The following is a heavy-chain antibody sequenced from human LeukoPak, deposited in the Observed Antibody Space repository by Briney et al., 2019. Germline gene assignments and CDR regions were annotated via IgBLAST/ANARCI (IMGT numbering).Heavy chain of an antibody. CDR2: INHSGST. Sequence: PSETLSLTCAVYGGSFSGYYWSWIRQPPGKGLEWIGEINHSGSTNYNPSLKSRVTISVDTSKNQFSLKLSSVTAADTAVYYCARGGTRITIFGVAGSTPLDYWGQGTLVTVSS. CDR1: GGSFSGYY. V-gene: IGHV4-34*01. D-gene: IGHD3-3*01. J-gene: IGHJ4*02. CDR3: ARGGTRITIFGVAGSTPLDY.